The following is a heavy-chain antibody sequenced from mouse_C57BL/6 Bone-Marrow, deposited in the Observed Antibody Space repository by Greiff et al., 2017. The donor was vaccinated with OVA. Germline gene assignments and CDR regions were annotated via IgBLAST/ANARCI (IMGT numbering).Heavy chain of an antibody. D-gene: IGHD1-1*01. CDR2: IYPGGGYT. CDR3: ATNYYGSNYGFAY. Sequence: QVQLQQSGAELVRPGTSVKMSCKASGYTFTNYWIGWAKQRPGHGLEWIGDIYPGGGYTYYNEKFKGKSTLSEDNSSSTAYMQLSSLTSEDSAINYCATNYYGSNYGFAYWGQGTLVTVSA. J-gene: IGHJ3*01. CDR1: GYTFTNYW. V-gene: IGHV1-63*01.